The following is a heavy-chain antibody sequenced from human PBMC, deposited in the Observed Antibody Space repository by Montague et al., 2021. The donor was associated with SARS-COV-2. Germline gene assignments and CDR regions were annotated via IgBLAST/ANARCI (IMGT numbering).Heavy chain of an antibody. CDR1: GGSISSTSYY. CDR3: ARLWDTVYYYYGMDV. J-gene: IGHJ6*02. V-gene: IGHV4-39*01. Sequence: SETLSLTCTVSGGSISSTSYYWGWIRQPPGKGLEWIGSIYYSGSTYYSPSLKSRVTISVDTSKNQFSLKLSSVTAADTAVYYCARLWDTVYYYYGMDVWGQGTTVTVSS. CDR2: IYYSGST. D-gene: IGHD1-26*01.